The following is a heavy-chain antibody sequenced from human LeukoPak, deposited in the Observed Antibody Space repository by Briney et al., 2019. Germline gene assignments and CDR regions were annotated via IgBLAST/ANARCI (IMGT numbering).Heavy chain of an antibody. CDR3: ARGTLGYSGSQFDY. CDR1: GCFRRNYY. D-gene: IGHD1-26*01. J-gene: IGHJ4*02. V-gene: IGHV4-59*01. CDR2: IYYSGST. Sequence: FETLSLTWTFSGCFRRNYYWSLIRQPPGRGLGFIGDIYYSGSTNYTPSLKSRVTISVDTSKNQFSLKLSSVTAADTAVYYCARGTLGYSGSQFDYWGQGTLVTVSS.